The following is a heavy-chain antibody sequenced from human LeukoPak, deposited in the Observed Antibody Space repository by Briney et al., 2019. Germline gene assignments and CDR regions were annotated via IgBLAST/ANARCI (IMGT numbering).Heavy chain of an antibody. CDR1: GGSFSGYY. D-gene: IGHD2-2*01. V-gene: IGHV4-34*01. J-gene: IGHJ4*02. CDR2: INHSGST. Sequence: SETLSLTCAVYGGSFSGYYWSWIRQPPGKGLEWIGEINHSGSTNYNPSLKSRVTISVDTSKNQFSLKLSSVTAADTAVYYCARQSHYHLTLDYWGQGTLVTVSS. CDR3: ARQSHYHLTLDY.